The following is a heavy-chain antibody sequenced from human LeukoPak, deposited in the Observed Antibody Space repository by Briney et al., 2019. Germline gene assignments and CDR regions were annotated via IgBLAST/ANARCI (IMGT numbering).Heavy chain of an antibody. CDR1: GFTFSSYG. Sequence: GGSLRLSCAASGFTFSSYGMHWIRQAPGKGLEWVAFIRYDGSNKYYADSVKGRFTISRDNSKNTLYLQMNSLRAEDTAVYYCAEVSRQQLVTHLTIYYYYYMDVWGKGTTVTVSS. J-gene: IGHJ6*03. V-gene: IGHV3-30*02. D-gene: IGHD6-6*01. CDR2: IRYDGSNK. CDR3: AEVSRQQLVTHLTIYYYYYMDV.